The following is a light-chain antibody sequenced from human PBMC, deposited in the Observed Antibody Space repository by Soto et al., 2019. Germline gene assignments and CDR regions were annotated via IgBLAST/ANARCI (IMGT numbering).Light chain of an antibody. CDR2: AAS. Sequence: DIQMTQSPSSLSASVGDRVTIACRASQSINSYLNWYQQKPGKAPRLLISAASSLQSGVPSRFSGSGSGTDFTLTISSLQPEDFATYYCQQTYNTPWTFGQGTKVDIK. CDR3: QQTYNTPWT. CDR1: QSINSY. V-gene: IGKV1-39*01. J-gene: IGKJ1*01.